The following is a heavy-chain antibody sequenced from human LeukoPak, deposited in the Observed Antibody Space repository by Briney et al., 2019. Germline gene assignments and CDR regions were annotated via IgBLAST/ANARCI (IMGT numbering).Heavy chain of an antibody. CDR1: GGTFKNYA. D-gene: IGHD3-10*01. V-gene: IGHV1-69*13. Sequence: PVKVSCKASGGTFKNYAFSWVRQAPGQGLEWMGGIIPIVGSANYAQKFQGRVTITADESTRSAYMELSSLRSEDTAVYYCASIDTMVIKLYFYVMDVWGQGTTVTVSS. CDR2: IIPIVGSA. CDR3: ASIDTMVIKLYFYVMDV. J-gene: IGHJ6*02.